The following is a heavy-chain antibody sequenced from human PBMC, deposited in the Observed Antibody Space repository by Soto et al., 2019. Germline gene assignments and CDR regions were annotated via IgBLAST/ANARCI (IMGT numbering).Heavy chain of an antibody. CDR2: IVVGSGNT. Sequence: QMQLVQSGPEVKKPGTSVKVPCKASGFTFTSSAVQWVRQARGQRLEWIGWIVVGSGNTNYAQKFQERVTITRDMSTSTAYMELSSLRSEDTAVYYCAVLAVAGEMYYYGMDVWGQGTTVTVSS. D-gene: IGHD6-19*01. J-gene: IGHJ6*02. CDR1: GFTFTSSA. CDR3: AVLAVAGEMYYYGMDV. V-gene: IGHV1-58*01.